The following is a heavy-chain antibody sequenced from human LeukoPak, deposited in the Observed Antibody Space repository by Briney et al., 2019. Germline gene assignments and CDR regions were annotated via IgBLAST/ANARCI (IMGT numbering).Heavy chain of an antibody. CDR2: ISSNSFSI. CDR1: GFTFSSYS. V-gene: IGHV3-21*01. Sequence: GGSLRLSCAASGFTFSSYSMNWVRQAPGKGLEWVSSISSNSFSIYYGDSVKGRFTISRDNAKNSLYLQMNSLRAEDTAVYYCARSEAGAPFDYWGQGTLVTVSS. CDR3: ARSEAGAPFDY. D-gene: IGHD1-26*01. J-gene: IGHJ4*02.